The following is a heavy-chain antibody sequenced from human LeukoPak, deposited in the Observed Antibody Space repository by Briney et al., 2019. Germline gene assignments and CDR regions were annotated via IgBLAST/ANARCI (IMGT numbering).Heavy chain of an antibody. Sequence: SETLSLTCTVSGGSISSSNYYWGWIRQPPGKGLEWIASIHYSETTYYNPSLKSRVTISVDASKNHFSLKLSSVTAADTAVYYCARGPTYQPIDFWGQGTLVTVSS. V-gene: IGHV4-39*02. CDR1: GGSISSSNYY. CDR3: ARGPTYQPIDF. J-gene: IGHJ4*02. CDR2: IHYSETT. D-gene: IGHD2-2*01.